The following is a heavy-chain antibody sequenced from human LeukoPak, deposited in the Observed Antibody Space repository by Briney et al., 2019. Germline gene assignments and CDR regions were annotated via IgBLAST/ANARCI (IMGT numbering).Heavy chain of an antibody. CDR3: ARRQQVFWYHDV. V-gene: IGHV5-51*01. CDR1: GYKFDSYW. Sequence: GESLKISCKGSGYKFDSYWIAWVRQMPGKSLEWMGIIYPGDSDVRYSTSFEGQVTISADKSINTAYLHWNSLQASDTAIYYCARRQQVFWYHDVWGRGTLVTVSS. D-gene: IGHD6-13*01. CDR2: IYPGDSDV. J-gene: IGHJ2*01.